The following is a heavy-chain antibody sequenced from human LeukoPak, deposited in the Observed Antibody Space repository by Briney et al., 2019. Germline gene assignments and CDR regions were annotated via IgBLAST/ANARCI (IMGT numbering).Heavy chain of an antibody. J-gene: IGHJ4*02. CDR1: GYTFTSYG. D-gene: IGHD3-22*01. V-gene: IGHV1-18*01. Sequence: GASVKVSCKASGYTFTSYGISWVRQAPGQGLEWMGWISAYNGNATYAQKLQGRVTMTTDTSTSTAYMELRSLRSDDTAVYYCARDLGYDSSGYYYGGVYWGQGTLVTVSS. CDR3: ARDLGYDSSGYYYGGVY. CDR2: ISAYNGNA.